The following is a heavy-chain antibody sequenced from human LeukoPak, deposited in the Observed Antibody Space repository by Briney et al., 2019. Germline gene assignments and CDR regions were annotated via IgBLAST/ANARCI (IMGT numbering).Heavy chain of an antibody. D-gene: IGHD3-16*02. CDR1: GGSISIYY. CDR2: IYYSGST. Sequence: SETLSLTCTVSGGSISIYYWSWIRQPPGKGLEWIGYIYYSGSTNYNPSLKSRVTISVDTSKNQFSLKLSSVTAADTAVYYCARVAGQDFYDYVWGSYRHYYFDYWGQGTLVTVSS. V-gene: IGHV4-59*01. CDR3: ARVAGQDFYDYVWGSYRHYYFDY. J-gene: IGHJ4*02.